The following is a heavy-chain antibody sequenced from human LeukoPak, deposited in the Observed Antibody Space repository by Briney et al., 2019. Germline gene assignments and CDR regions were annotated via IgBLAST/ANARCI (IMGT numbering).Heavy chain of an antibody. CDR1: GFSFRSYA. J-gene: IGHJ4*02. Sequence: GSLRLSCAASGFSFRSYAIHWVRQAPGKGLEWVAVISYDGTKTYYADSVKVRFTPPRDNSKNSLYVEMNSLRAEDTAVYYCARGLFFAVPGAPFDSWGQGTLVTVSS. V-gene: IGHV3-30-3*01. D-gene: IGHD6-19*01. CDR3: ARGLFFAVPGAPFDS. CDR2: ISYDGTKT.